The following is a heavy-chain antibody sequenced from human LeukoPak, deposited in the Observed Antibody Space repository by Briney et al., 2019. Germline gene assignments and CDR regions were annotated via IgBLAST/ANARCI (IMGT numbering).Heavy chain of an antibody. CDR2: INHSGST. CDR1: GGSFSGYY. V-gene: IGHV4-34*01. Sequence: SETLSLTCAVYGGSFSGYYWSWIRQPPGKGLEWIGEINHSGSTNYNPSLKSRVTISVDTSKNQFSLKLSSVTAADTAVYYCARSSGTVFITADYWGQGTLVTVSS. D-gene: IGHD1-14*01. J-gene: IGHJ4*02. CDR3: ARSSGTVFITADY.